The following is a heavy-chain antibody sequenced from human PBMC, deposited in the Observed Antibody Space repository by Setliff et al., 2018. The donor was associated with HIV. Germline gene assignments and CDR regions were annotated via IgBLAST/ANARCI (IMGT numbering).Heavy chain of an antibody. CDR3: ASVLRYYGSGSYPFGY. D-gene: IGHD3-10*01. CDR1: GFTFADYT. J-gene: IGHJ4*02. CDR2: ISWDGDST. Sequence: GGSLRLSCAASGFTFADYTMHWVRQAPGKGLEWVSLISWDGDSTYYADSVKGRFTISRDNAKNSLYLQMNSLRDEDTAVYYCASVLRYYGSGSYPFGYWGQGTLVTVSS. V-gene: IGHV3-43*01.